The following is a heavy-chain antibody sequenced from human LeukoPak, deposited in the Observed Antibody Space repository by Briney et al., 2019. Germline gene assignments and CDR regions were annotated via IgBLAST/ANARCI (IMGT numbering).Heavy chain of an antibody. D-gene: IGHD7-27*01. CDR3: AKDLGTFRNYYGMDV. J-gene: IGHJ6*02. CDR1: GFTFSSYA. CDR2: ISGSGGST. Sequence: GSLRLSCAASGFTFSSYAMSWVRQAPGKGLEWVSAISGSGGSTYYADSVKGRFTISRDNSKNTLYLRMNRLRAEDTAVYYCAKDLGTFRNYYGMDVWGQGTTVTVSS. V-gene: IGHV3-23*01.